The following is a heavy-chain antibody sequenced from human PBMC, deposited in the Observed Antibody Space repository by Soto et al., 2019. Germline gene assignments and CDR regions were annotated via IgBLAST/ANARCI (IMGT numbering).Heavy chain of an antibody. D-gene: IGHD3-22*01. V-gene: IGHV1-18*01. CDR1: GYTFTSYG. J-gene: IGHJ3*02. CDR2: ISAYNGNT. Sequence: ASVKVSCKASGYTFTSYGIIWVRQAPGQGLEWMGWISAYNGNTNYAQKLQGRVTMTTDTSTSTAYMELRSLRSDDTAVYYCAREGMYYYDSSGYYSDAFDIWGQGTMVTVSS. CDR3: AREGMYYYDSSGYYSDAFDI.